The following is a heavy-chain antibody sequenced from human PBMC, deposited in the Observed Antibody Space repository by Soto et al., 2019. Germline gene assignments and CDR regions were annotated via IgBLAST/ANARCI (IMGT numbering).Heavy chain of an antibody. CDR1: GYSFTSYW. D-gene: IGHD3-3*02. Sequence: GESLKISCKGSGYSFTSYWIGWVRQMPGKGLEWMGIIYPGDSDTRYSPSFQGQVTISADKSISTAYLQWSSLKASDTAMYYCARLPLLALTTEYYFDYWGQGTLVTVSS. V-gene: IGHV5-51*01. J-gene: IGHJ4*02. CDR2: IYPGDSDT. CDR3: ARLPLLALTTEYYFDY.